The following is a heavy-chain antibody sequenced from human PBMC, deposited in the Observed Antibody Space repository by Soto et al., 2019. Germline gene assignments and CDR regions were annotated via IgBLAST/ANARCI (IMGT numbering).Heavy chain of an antibody. Sequence: SVKVSCKASGGTFSSYAISWVRQAPGQGLEWMGGIIPIFGTANYAQKFQGRVTITADESTSTAYMELSSLRSEDTAVYYCAGRIAAAGPYYYYYYGMDVWGQGTTVTVSS. V-gene: IGHV1-69*13. CDR2: IIPIFGTA. D-gene: IGHD6-13*01. CDR3: AGRIAAAGPYYYYYYGMDV. J-gene: IGHJ6*02. CDR1: GGTFSSYA.